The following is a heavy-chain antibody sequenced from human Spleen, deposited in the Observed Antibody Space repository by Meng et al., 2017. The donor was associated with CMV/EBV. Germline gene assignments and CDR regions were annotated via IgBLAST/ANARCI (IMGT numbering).Heavy chain of an antibody. V-gene: IGHV1-46*01. CDR1: GYTFRSDY. CDR2: INPSGDTT. Sequence: CKESGYTFRSDYMHWVRQVPGQGLEWMGIINPSGDTTSYAQKFQGRVTMTRDTSTSIVYMELSSLSSEDTAMYYCTVRSGGSLYYFDSWGQGTLVTVSS. D-gene: IGHD2-15*01. J-gene: IGHJ4*02. CDR3: TVRSGGSLYYFDS.